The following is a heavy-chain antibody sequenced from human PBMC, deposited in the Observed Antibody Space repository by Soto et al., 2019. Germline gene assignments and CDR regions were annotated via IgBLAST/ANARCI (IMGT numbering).Heavy chain of an antibody. Sequence: SETLSLTCTVSGGSISSYYWSWIRQPPGKGLEWIGYIYYSGSTNYNPSLKSRVTISVDTSKNQFSLKLSSVTAADTAVYYCARDSSSSWYRLGYFDYWGQGTLVTVSS. CDR2: IYYSGST. J-gene: IGHJ4*02. V-gene: IGHV4-59*01. CDR3: ARDSSSSWYRLGYFDY. CDR1: GGSISSYY. D-gene: IGHD6-13*01.